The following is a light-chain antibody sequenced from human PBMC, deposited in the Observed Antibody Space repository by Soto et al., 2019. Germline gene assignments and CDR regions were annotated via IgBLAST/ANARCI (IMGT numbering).Light chain of an antibody. J-gene: IGLJ2*01. CDR1: SGSVSTSYY. CDR3: ALYVGSGTVV. Sequence: QAVVTQEPSFSVSPGGPVLLTVGLPSGSVSTSYYPSWYQQSPGLAPRTLIYNTTTRSSGVPDRFSGSILGNKAALTITGAQSDDESDYLCALYVGSGTVVFGGGTKVTVL. V-gene: IGLV8-61*01. CDR2: NTT.